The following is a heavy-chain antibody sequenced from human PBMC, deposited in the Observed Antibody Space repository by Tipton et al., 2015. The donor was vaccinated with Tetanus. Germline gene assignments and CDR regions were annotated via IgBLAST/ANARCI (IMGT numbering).Heavy chain of an antibody. Sequence: SLRLSCAASGFAFSDHWMSWVRQAPGKGLEWVASIQPDDSESHFVDSVKGRFTISRDNTKNSVHLQMNSLRIEDTAVYYCVTGTLRYGAWGQGTLVTVSS. CDR1: GFAFSDHW. CDR3: VTGTLRYGA. V-gene: IGHV3-7*01. D-gene: IGHD3-9*01. J-gene: IGHJ5*02. CDR2: IQPDDSES.